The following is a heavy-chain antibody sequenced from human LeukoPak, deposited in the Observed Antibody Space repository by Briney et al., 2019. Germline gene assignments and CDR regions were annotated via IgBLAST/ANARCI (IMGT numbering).Heavy chain of an antibody. CDR3: ARARTGTI. D-gene: IGHD4-17*01. Sequence: GGSLRLSCVASGFTFSSYAMHWVRQAPGKGLEWVSSISSSSSYIYYADSVKGRFTISRDNAKNSLYLQMNSLRAEDTAVYYCARARTGTIWGQGTLVTVSS. J-gene: IGHJ4*02. V-gene: IGHV3-21*01. CDR2: ISSSSSYI. CDR1: GFTFSSYA.